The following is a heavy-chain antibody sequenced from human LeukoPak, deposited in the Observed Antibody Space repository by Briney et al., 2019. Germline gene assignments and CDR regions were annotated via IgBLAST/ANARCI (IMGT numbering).Heavy chain of an antibody. Sequence: GGSLRLSCAASGFTFDDYGMSWVRQAPGKGLEWVSGINWNGGSTGYADSVKGRFTISRDNAKNSLYLQMNSLRAEDTALYYCARLGYDSSGLGPYFDYWGQGTLVTVSS. CDR2: INWNGGST. CDR3: ARLGYDSSGLGPYFDY. D-gene: IGHD3-22*01. J-gene: IGHJ4*02. CDR1: GFTFDDYG. V-gene: IGHV3-20*04.